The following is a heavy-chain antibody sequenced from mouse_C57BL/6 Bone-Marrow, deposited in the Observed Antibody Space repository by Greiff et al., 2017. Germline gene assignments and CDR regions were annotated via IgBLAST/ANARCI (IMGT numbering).Heavy chain of an antibody. CDR2: IIPSNGGT. D-gene: IGHD1-1*01. Sequence: QVQLQQPGTDLVKPGASVTLSCKASGYTFTSYWMHWVKPRPGQGIEWIGNIIPSNGGTNYNEKFKSKATLTVDKSSSTAYMQLSSLTSEDSAVYYCARPITTVVAYWDFDVWGTGTTVTVSS. J-gene: IGHJ1*03. CDR3: ARPITTVVAYWDFDV. CDR1: GYTFTSYW. V-gene: IGHV1-53*01.